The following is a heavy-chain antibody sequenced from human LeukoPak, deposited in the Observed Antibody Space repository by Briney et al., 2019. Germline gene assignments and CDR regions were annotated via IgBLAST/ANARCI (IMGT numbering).Heavy chain of an antibody. J-gene: IGHJ6*03. CDR3: ARDHQSLGYCSGGSCPGRYYYYYMDV. D-gene: IGHD2-15*01. CDR2: IIPIFGTA. Sequence: ASVKVSCKASGGTFSSYAISWVRQAPGQGLEWMGRIIPIFGTANYAQKFQGRVTITTDESTSTAYMELSSLRSEDTAVYYCARDHQSLGYCSGGSCPGRYYYYYMDVWGKGTTVTVSS. V-gene: IGHV1-69*05. CDR1: GGTFSSYA.